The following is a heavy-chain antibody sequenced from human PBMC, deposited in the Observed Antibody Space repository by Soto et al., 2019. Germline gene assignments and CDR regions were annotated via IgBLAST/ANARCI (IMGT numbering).Heavy chain of an antibody. CDR1: GDSISKSNFY. CDR3: ARLTNNWYFDL. Sequence: QLQLQESGPGLVRPSETLSLTCTVSGDSISKSNFYWGWIRQPPGKGLEWIGNIDFNGFTHYNPSLKSRVTFLVDTSKNQLSLNLNSVTAADTSVYYCARLTNNWYFDLWGRGTLVTVSS. J-gene: IGHJ2*01. CDR2: IDFNGFT. V-gene: IGHV4-39*01.